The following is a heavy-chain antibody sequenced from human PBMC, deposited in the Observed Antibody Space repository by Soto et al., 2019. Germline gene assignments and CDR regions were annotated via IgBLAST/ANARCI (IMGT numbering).Heavy chain of an antibody. V-gene: IGHV2-26*04. Sequence: QVTVKESGPVLVKPTETLTLTCTVSGFSLSNSGLGVSWIRQPPGKALEWLAHIFSNDEKSYSTSLKSRLTISNSASKSQVVPTMTNMDPVDTATYYCASTYSTSWYWFDPWGQGTLVTVSS. CDR3: ASTYSTSWYWFDP. CDR2: IFSNDEK. J-gene: IGHJ5*02. D-gene: IGHD6-13*01. CDR1: GFSLSNSGLG.